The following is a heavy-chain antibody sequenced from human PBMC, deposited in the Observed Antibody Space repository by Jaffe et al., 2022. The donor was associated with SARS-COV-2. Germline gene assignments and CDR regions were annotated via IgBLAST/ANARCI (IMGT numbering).Heavy chain of an antibody. J-gene: IGHJ4*02. CDR3: ARDYARWELPPFDY. Sequence: EVQLVESGGGLVQPGGSLRLSCAASGFTFSSYWMSWVRQAPGKGLEWVANIKQDGSEKYYVDSVKGRFTISRDNAKNSLYLQMNSLRAEDTAVYYCARDYARWELPPFDYWGQGTLVTVSS. V-gene: IGHV3-7*03. CDR1: GFTFSSYW. D-gene: IGHD1-26*01. CDR2: IKQDGSEK.